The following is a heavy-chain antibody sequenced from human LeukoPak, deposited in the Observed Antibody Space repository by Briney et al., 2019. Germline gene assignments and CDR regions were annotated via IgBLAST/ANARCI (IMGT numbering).Heavy chain of an antibody. Sequence: GGSLRLSCVVSGFTFSSHAMNWVRQAPGKGLEWVSSISGGGGSTYYADSVKGRFTISRDNSKNTLYLQMNSLRAEDTAVYYCATYSSGWFNFDYWGQGTLVTVSS. V-gene: IGHV3-23*01. CDR2: ISGGGGST. CDR3: ATYSSGWFNFDY. J-gene: IGHJ4*02. CDR1: GFTFSSHA. D-gene: IGHD6-19*01.